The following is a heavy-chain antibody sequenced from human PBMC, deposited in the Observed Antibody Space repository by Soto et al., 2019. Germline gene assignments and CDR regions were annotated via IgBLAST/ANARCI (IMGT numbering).Heavy chain of an antibody. CDR2: IYYSGST. Sequence: SETLSLTCSVSGGSISGEYDHWTWIRQSPGKGLEWIGYIYYSGSTLYNPSLKSRITMSVDTSKNQFSLKLSSVTAADTAVYYCARDRGAAAGSYNWFDPWGQGTLVTVSS. CDR1: GGSISGEYDH. J-gene: IGHJ5*02. CDR3: ARDRGAAAGSYNWFDP. D-gene: IGHD6-13*01. V-gene: IGHV4-30-4*01.